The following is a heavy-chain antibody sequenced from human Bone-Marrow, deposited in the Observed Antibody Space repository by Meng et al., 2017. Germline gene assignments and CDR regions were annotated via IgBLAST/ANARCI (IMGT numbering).Heavy chain of an antibody. D-gene: IGHD3-22*01. CDR3: LLRKDYYDTLLYGMDV. J-gene: IGHJ6*02. V-gene: IGHV1-8*01. CDR2: MNPNSGNT. CDR1: GYTFTSYD. Sequence: ASVNVSCKASGYTFTSYDINWLRQATGQGLEWMGWMNPNSGNTGYAQKFQGRVTMTRNTSISTAYMELSSLRSEDTAVYYCLLRKDYYDTLLYGMDVWGQGTTVTVSS.